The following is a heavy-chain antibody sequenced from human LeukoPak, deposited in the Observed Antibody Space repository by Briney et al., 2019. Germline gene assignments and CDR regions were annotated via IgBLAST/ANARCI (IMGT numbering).Heavy chain of an antibody. Sequence: ASVKVSFTSSGYTFTGYFIHWVRQAPGQGLEWVGCINPGSGATNYAQKFQARISMTSDASSSSAYMELISLSLDDSAVYFCALGGSSHLQWLTDYFDNWGQGTLVTVSS. V-gene: IGHV1-2*02. CDR1: GYTFTGYF. J-gene: IGHJ4*02. D-gene: IGHD3-3*01. CDR2: INPGSGAT. CDR3: ALGGSSHLQWLTDYFDN.